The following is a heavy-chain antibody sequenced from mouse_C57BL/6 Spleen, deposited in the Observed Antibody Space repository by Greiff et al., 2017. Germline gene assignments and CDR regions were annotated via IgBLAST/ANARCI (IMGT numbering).Heavy chain of an antibody. CDR3: ARERWLLRYFDV. CDR1: GFTFSSYA. J-gene: IGHJ1*03. V-gene: IGHV5-4*01. Sequence: EVQGVESGGGLVKPGGSLKLSCAASGFTFSSYAMSWVRQTPEKRLEWVATISAGGSYTYYPDNVKGRFTISRDNAKNNLYLQISHLKSEDTAMYYCARERWLLRYFDVWGTGTTVTVSS. CDR2: ISAGGSYT. D-gene: IGHD2-3*01.